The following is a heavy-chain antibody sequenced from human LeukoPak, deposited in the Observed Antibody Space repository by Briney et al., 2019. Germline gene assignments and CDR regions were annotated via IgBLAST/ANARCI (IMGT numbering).Heavy chain of an antibody. CDR2: ISGSGGST. V-gene: IGHV3-23*01. CDR1: GFTFSSYA. Sequence: PGGSLRLSCAASGFTFSSYAMSWVRQAPGKGLEWVSAISGSGGSTYYADSVKGRFTISRDNSKNTLYLQMNSLRAEDTAVYYCARLHGCGGDCYAPHYFDYWGQGTLVTVSS. J-gene: IGHJ4*02. D-gene: IGHD2-21*02. CDR3: ARLHGCGGDCYAPHYFDY.